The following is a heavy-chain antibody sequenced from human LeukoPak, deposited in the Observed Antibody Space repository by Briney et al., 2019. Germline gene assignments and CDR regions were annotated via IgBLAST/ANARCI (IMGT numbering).Heavy chain of an antibody. Sequence: ASVKVSCKASGYTFTGYYMHWVQQAPGQGLEWMGWINPNSGGTNYAQKFQGRVTMTRDTSISTAYMELSRLRSDDTAVYYCARGPGDYYYGMDVWGQGTTVTVSS. J-gene: IGHJ6*02. CDR2: INPNSGGT. D-gene: IGHD7-27*01. CDR1: GYTFTGYY. V-gene: IGHV1-2*02. CDR3: ARGPGDYYYGMDV.